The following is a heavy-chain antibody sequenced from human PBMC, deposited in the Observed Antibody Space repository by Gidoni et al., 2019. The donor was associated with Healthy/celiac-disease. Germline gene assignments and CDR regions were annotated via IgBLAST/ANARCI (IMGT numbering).Heavy chain of an antibody. J-gene: IGHJ2*01. CDR3: ARDKRGYYGSGAADWYFDL. V-gene: IGHV1-69*01. CDR1: GGPFRLYA. Sequence: QVQLVQSGAEVKKPGSSVKVSCKASGGPFRLYAISGVRQSPGQGLEWMGGIIPIFGTANYAQKFQGRVTITADESTSTAYMELSSLRSEDTAVYYCARDKRGYYGSGAADWYFDLWGRGTLVTVSS. CDR2: IIPIFGTA. D-gene: IGHD3-10*01.